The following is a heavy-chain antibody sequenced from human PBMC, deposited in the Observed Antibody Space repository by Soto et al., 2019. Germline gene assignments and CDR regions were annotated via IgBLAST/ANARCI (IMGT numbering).Heavy chain of an antibody. V-gene: IGHV4-4*02. CDR1: GGSISSSNW. Sequence: QVQLQESGPGLVKPSGTLSLTCAVSGGSISSSNWWSWVRQPPGKGLEWIGEIYHSGSTNYNPSPKSRVTISVAKSKNQFSLKLSSVTAADTAVYYCARAGRGYCSGGSCYSGLHGMDVWGQGTTVTVSS. CDR3: ARAGRGYCSGGSCYSGLHGMDV. J-gene: IGHJ6*02. D-gene: IGHD2-15*01. CDR2: IYHSGST.